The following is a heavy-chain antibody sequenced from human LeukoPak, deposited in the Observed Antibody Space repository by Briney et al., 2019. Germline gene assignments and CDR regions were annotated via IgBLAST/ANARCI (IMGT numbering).Heavy chain of an antibody. Sequence: GGSLRLSCAASGFTVSSNYMSWVRQAPGKGLEWVSVIYSGGSTYYADSVKGRFTISRDNSKNTLYLQMNSLRAEDTAVYYCARYSRNGVDEIGFWGQGTLVTVSS. V-gene: IGHV3-53*01. CDR1: GFTVSSNY. J-gene: IGHJ4*02. CDR3: ARYSRNGVDEIGF. CDR2: IYSGGST. D-gene: IGHD5-12*01.